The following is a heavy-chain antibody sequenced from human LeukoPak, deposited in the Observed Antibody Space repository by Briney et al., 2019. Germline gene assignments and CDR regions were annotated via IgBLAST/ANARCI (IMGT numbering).Heavy chain of an antibody. D-gene: IGHD3-10*01. J-gene: IGHJ6*03. CDR3: ARVGHYYGSGSSYTYYYYYMDV. CDR2: MNHNNGNK. V-gene: IGHV1-8*03. Sequence: VASVKVSCKASGYTFTSYDINWVRQATGQGLEWMGWMNHNNGNKAYAQKFQGRATITRNTSISTAYMELSSLRSEDTALYYCARVGHYYGSGSSYTYYYYYMDVWGKGTAVTVSS. CDR1: GYTFTSYD.